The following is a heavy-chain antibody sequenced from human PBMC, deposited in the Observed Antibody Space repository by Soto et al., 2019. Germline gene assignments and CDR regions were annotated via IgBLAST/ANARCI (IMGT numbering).Heavy chain of an antibody. J-gene: IGHJ3*02. V-gene: IGHV3-30*18. CDR1: GITFSSYG. Sequence: GGSLRLTCAASGITFSSYGMHWVRQAPGKGLEWVAVISYDGTNKYYGDSVKGRFSISRDNSKNTLYLQMNSLRAEDTAAYYCAKGLGWRVLGDAFDIWGQGTMVTVSS. D-gene: IGHD3-16*01. CDR2: ISYDGTNK. CDR3: AKGLGWRVLGDAFDI.